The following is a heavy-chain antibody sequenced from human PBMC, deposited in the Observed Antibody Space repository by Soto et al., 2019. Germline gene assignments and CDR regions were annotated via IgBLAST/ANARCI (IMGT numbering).Heavy chain of an antibody. J-gene: IGHJ4*02. Sequence: ASVKVSCKASGDTFTANYIHWVRQAPGQGFEWMGWINPQSGGTNYPQKFQGRVTMTRDTSLSTVYMTLIRLTSDDTAEYYCARDLAKGGGSAMYNPSFKSRVIISLETSKNQFSLTLTSLTAADSAMYYCASTSRATPGTGLDSWGQGALVTVSS. CDR3: ARDLAKGGGSAMYNPSFKSRVIISLETSKNQFSLTLTSLTAADSAMYYCASTSRATPGTGLDS. CDR1: GDTFTANY. V-gene: IGHV1-2*02. CDR2: INPQSGGT. D-gene: IGHD1-26*01.